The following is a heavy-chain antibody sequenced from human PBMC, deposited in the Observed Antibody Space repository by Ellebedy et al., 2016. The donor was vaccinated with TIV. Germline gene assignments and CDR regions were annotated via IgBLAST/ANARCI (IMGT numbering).Heavy chain of an antibody. J-gene: IGHJ5*02. Sequence: AASVKVSCKASGYTFNSFGISWVRQAPGQGLEWMGWISGRDGDTNYGQNVQGRVTMTRDTSTRTVYMELRSLRPDDTAVYYWARDRVDDYWTGDTQVEWFDTWGQGTLVTVSS. V-gene: IGHV1-18*01. CDR2: ISGRDGDT. CDR3: ARDRVDDYWTGDTQVEWFDT. CDR1: GYTFNSFG. D-gene: IGHD5-12*01.